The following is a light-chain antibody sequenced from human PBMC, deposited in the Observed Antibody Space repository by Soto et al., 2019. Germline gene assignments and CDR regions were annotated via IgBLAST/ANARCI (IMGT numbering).Light chain of an antibody. V-gene: IGKV3-20*01. CDR1: QSVSSSY. CDR3: QEYGSSPRVDT. CDR2: GAS. Sequence: EIVLTPSPGTLSLSPGERATLSCRASQSVSSSYLAWYQQKPGQAPRLLIYGASSRATGIPDSFSGSGSGTDFTLTISRLEPEDFAVYYCQEYGSSPRVDTVGQGTKREIK. J-gene: IGKJ2*01.